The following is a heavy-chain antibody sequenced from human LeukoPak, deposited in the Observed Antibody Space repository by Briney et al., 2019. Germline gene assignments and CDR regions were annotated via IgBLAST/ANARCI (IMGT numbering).Heavy chain of an antibody. CDR3: ARHGYDFWSGYSVFDY. Sequence: ASVKVSCKASGYTFTSYGISWVRQATGQGLEWMGWMNPNSGNTGYAQKFQGRVTITRNTSISTAYMELSSLRSEDTAVYYCARHGYDFWSGYSVFDYWGQGTLVTVSS. D-gene: IGHD3-3*01. J-gene: IGHJ4*02. CDR2: MNPNSGNT. V-gene: IGHV1-8*03. CDR1: GYTFTSYG.